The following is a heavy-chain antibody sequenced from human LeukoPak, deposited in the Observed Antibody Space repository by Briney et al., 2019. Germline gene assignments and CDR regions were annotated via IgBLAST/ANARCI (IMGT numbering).Heavy chain of an antibody. CDR1: GFTVSSNY. V-gene: IGHV3-66*01. CDR3: ARDEYDILTGYPGDY. Sequence: GGSLRLSCAASGFTVSSNYMSWVRQAPGKGLEWVSVIYSGGSAYYADSVKGRFTISRDNSKNTLYLQMNSLRAEDTAVYYCARDEYDILTGYPGDYWGQGTLVTVSS. J-gene: IGHJ4*02. D-gene: IGHD3-9*01. CDR2: IYSGGSA.